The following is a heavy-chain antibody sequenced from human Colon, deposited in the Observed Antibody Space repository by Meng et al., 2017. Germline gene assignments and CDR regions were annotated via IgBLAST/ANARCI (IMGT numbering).Heavy chain of an antibody. CDR1: GYSISSVYY. V-gene: IGHV4-38-2*02. CDR2: IYHSGST. Sequence: SETLSLTCTVSGYSISSVYYWGWIRQPPGKWLEWIGSIYHSGSTYYNPSLKSRVTISVATSKNQFSLKLSAVTAADTAVYYCARGMTTVTLGGTFDPWGQGTLVTVSS. J-gene: IGHJ5*02. D-gene: IGHD4-17*01. CDR3: ARGMTTVTLGGTFDP.